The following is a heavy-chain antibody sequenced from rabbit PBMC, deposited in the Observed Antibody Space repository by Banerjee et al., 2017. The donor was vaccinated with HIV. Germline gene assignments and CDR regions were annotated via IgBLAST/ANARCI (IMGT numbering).Heavy chain of an antibody. CDR2: IDPVFGST. CDR1: GFDFSSYY. D-gene: IGHD4-1*01. CDR3: ARASSGWWYYFNL. Sequence: QLKESGGGLVQPGGSLKLSCKASGFDFSSYYMSWVRQAPGKGLEWIGYIDPVFGSTYYASWVNGRFTISSHNAQNTLYLQLNSLTAADTATYFCARASSGWWYYFNLWGPGTLVTVS. V-gene: IGHV1S7*01. J-gene: IGHJ4*01.